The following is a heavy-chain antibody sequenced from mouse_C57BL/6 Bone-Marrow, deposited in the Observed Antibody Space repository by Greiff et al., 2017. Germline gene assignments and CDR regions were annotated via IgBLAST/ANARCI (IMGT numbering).Heavy chain of an antibody. V-gene: IGHV1-39*01. CDR1: GYSFTDYN. D-gene: IGHD1-1*01. J-gene: IGHJ3*01. CDR3: ARGIYYGSSPWFAY. CDR2: INPNYGTT. Sequence: VQLKQSGPELVKPGASVKISCKASGYSFTDYNMNWVKQSNGKSLEWIGVINPNYGTTSYNQKFKGKATLTVDQSSSTAYMQLNSLTSEDSAVYYCARGIYYGSSPWFAYWGQGTLVTVSA.